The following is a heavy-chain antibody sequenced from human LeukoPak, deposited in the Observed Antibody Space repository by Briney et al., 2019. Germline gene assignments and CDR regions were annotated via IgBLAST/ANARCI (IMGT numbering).Heavy chain of an antibody. CDR3: ARHPLRGGFDY. J-gene: IGHJ4*02. V-gene: IGHV4-59*08. CDR1: GVSLTDYY. CDR2: IFHTGDT. Sequence: SETLSLTCTVSGVSLTDYYWSWIRQPPGKGLEWIAYIFHTGDTRYNPSLKSRITISLDTSKNQFSLKLNSVTAADTAVYYCARHPLRGGFDYWGQGTLVTVSS.